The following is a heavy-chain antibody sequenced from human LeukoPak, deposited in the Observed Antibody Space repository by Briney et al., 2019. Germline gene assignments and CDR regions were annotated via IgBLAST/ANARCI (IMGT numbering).Heavy chain of an antibody. Sequence: TGGSLRLSCAASGFTFSSYSMNWVRQAPGKGLEWVSSISSSSSYIYYADSVKGRFTISRDNAKNSLYLQMNSLRAEDTAVYYCARGRYYYDSSGYYLPAHIDYWGQGTLVTVSS. J-gene: IGHJ4*02. CDR2: ISSSSSYI. V-gene: IGHV3-21*01. D-gene: IGHD3-22*01. CDR1: GFTFSSYS. CDR3: ARGRYYYDSSGYYLPAHIDY.